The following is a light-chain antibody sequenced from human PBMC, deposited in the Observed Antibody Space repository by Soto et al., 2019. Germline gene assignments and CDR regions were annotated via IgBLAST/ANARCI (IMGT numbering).Light chain of an antibody. CDR1: QGLNTR. J-gene: IGKJ1*01. CDR2: DAS. Sequence: DIQLGQSPSTVCAYVGVRVTLTSRASQGLNTRLAWYQQRPGKAPKLLIYDASTLESGVPSRFSGSGSGTDVTLTISSLQPDYFATYYCQHCNSYSEAFGQGTKGDIK. V-gene: IGKV1-5*01. CDR3: QHCNSYSEA.